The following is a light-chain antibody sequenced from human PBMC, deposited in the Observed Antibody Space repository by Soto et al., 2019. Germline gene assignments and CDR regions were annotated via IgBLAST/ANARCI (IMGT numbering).Light chain of an antibody. CDR3: ASYAGNDDFV. Sequence: QYALTQPPSASGSPGQSVTISCTGNSSDIGGSNSVSWYQQHPDKAPKLLIFEINKRPSGVPGRFSGSKSGNTASLTVSGLQTEDEADYLCASYAGNDDFVFGTGTKVTVL. V-gene: IGLV2-8*01. CDR2: EIN. J-gene: IGLJ1*01. CDR1: SSDIGGSNS.